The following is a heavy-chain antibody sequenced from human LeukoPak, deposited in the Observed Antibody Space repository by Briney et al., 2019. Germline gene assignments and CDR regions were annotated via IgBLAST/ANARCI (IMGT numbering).Heavy chain of an antibody. J-gene: IGHJ4*02. CDR1: GFTFSSYA. V-gene: IGHV3-23*01. CDR2: IIGSGGST. CDR3: AKEAEAAAGGIDY. Sequence: PGGSLRLSCAASGFTFSSYAMSWVRQAPGKGLEWVSAIIGSGGSTYYADSVKGRFSLSRDNSKNTLYLQMKSLRAEDTAVYYCAKEAEAAAGGIDYWGQGTLVTVSS. D-gene: IGHD6-13*01.